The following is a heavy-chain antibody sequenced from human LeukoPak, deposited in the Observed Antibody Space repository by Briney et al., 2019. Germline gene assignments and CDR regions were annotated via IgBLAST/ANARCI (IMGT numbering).Heavy chain of an antibody. CDR1: GFTFSNFA. J-gene: IGHJ4*02. D-gene: IGHD6-19*01. V-gene: IGHV3-30*03. Sequence: PGKSLRLSCEASGFTFSNFAMHWVRQAPGKGLEWVAVIPYDGNNIHYVDSVQGRFIISRDNSKATLFLQMNNVRTDDTAVYYCVTDSSGWRKGHFFDNWGQGTLVTVSS. CDR2: IPYDGNNI. CDR3: VTDSSGWRKGHFFDN.